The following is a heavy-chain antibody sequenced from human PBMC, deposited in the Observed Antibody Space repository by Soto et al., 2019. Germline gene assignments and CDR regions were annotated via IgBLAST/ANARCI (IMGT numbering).Heavy chain of an antibody. V-gene: IGHV3-23*01. CDR3: VKHKEPDCACDFDH. J-gene: IGHJ4*02. Sequence: EVQLLESGGDLVQPGGSLRLSCAASGFTFSHYTMSWVRQLPGKGLEWVSGINGGNGPTYYADSVTGRFTISRDNSQNALYLQMNSLRVGDTAIYYWVKHKEPDCACDFDHWGQGTLVTVSS. CDR1: GFTFSHYT. D-gene: IGHD2-2*01. CDR2: INGGNGPT.